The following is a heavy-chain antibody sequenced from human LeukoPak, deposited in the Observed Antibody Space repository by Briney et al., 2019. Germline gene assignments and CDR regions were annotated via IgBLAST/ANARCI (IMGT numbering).Heavy chain of an antibody. Sequence: SETLSLTCTVSGGSISSGGYYWTWIRQPAGKGLEWIGRTYTSGSTNYNPSLKSRVTMSVDTSKNQLSLKLTSVTAADTAVYYCARGSSWYDYWGQGILVTVSS. D-gene: IGHD6-13*01. CDR1: GGSISSGGYY. CDR2: TYTSGST. CDR3: ARGSSWYDY. V-gene: IGHV4-61*02. J-gene: IGHJ4*02.